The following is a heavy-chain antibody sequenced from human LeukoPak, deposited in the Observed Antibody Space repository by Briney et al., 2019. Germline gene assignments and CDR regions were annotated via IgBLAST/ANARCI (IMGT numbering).Heavy chain of an antibody. D-gene: IGHD6-13*01. CDR1: GFTFPTYG. CDR3: AKTTIAAVGAHFDH. Sequence: SLLLSCFASGFTFPTYGMHWVRQAPGKGLEWVALIYFDGSKKYYADSVKGRFTISRDKSNKTLYLEMNRLRVEDTAIYYCAKTTIAAVGAHFDHWGQGDLVTVSS. CDR2: IYFDGSKK. V-gene: IGHV3-33*03. J-gene: IGHJ4*02.